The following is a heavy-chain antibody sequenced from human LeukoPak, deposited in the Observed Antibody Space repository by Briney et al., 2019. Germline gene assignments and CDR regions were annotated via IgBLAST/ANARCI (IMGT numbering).Heavy chain of an antibody. CDR3: AGDQNGDIDY. Sequence: SETLSLTCSVSGDSISGSPYYWGWIRQPPGKGLDWIGSVDFTGNTYYNPSLKSRVTMSVDTSKNQFSLKLSSVTAADTAVYYCAGDQNGDIDYWGQGTLVTVSS. D-gene: IGHD3-10*01. CDR1: GDSISGSPYY. J-gene: IGHJ4*02. V-gene: IGHV4-39*07. CDR2: VDFTGNT.